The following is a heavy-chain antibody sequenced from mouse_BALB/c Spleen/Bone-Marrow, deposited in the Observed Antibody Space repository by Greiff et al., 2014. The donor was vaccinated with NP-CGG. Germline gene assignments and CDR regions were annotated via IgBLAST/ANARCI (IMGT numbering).Heavy chain of an antibody. V-gene: IGHV3-6*02. CDR1: GHSITSDYY. J-gene: IGHJ4*01. CDR3: SSYNYYGMDY. Sequence: EVQVVESGPGLVKPSQSLSLTCSVTGHSITSDYYWNRIRQFPGNKLEWMGYISHDGTNNYNPSLKNRFSITRDTSKNQFFLKLNSVTTEDTATYYCSSYNYYGMDYWGQGTSVTVSS. CDR2: ISHDGTN.